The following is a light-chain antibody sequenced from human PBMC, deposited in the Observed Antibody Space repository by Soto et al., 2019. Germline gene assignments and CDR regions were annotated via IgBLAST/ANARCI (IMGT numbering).Light chain of an antibody. Sequence: IVLTQSPATLSXSPGXXATLPRIPSQSVSSSYLGWYQQKPGQAPRLLIYGASTRATGIPARFSGSGSGTDFTLTISSLQAEDVAVYYCQQYYSTPQTFGQGTKV. J-gene: IGKJ1*01. V-gene: IGKV3D-7*01. CDR1: QSVSSSY. CDR3: QQYYSTPQT. CDR2: GAS.